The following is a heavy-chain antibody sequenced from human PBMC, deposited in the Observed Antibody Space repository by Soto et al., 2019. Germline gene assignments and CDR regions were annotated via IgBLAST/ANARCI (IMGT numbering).Heavy chain of an antibody. Sequence: QVQLVASGGGLVKPGGSLRLSCAASGFTFSDYYMSWIRQAPGKGLEWVSYISGSSSYANYADSVKGRFTISRDNAKKSMYLQMTSLRAEDTGVYYCARDRGTGTPEDYHFYGMDVWGQGTTVTVSS. CDR1: GFTFSDYY. CDR3: ARDRGTGTPEDYHFYGMDV. V-gene: IGHV3-11*06. D-gene: IGHD1-1*01. J-gene: IGHJ6*02. CDR2: ISGSSSYA.